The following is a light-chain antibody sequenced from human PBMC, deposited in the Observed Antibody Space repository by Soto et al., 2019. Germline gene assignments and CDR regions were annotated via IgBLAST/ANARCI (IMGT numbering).Light chain of an antibody. Sequence: QSVLTQSPSASASLGASVKLTCTLSSLRSSYAIAWHQQQPEKGPRYLMKLNSDGSHSKGDGIPDRFSGSSSGAERYLIISSLQSEDEADYYCQTWGTGIHVFGTGTKLTVL. CDR1: SLRSSYA. V-gene: IGLV4-69*01. CDR2: LNSDGSH. CDR3: QTWGTGIHV. J-gene: IGLJ1*01.